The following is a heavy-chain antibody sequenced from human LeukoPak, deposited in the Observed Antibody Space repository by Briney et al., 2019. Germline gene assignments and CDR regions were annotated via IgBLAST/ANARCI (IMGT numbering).Heavy chain of an antibody. J-gene: IGHJ4*02. V-gene: IGHV4-30-4*08. Sequence: SETLSLTCTVSGGSISGGDYYWSWIRQPPGKGLEWIGYIYYSGSTYYNPSLKSRVTISVDTSKNQFSLKLSSVTAADTAVYYCARGDSSGYYELLDYWGQGTLVTVSS. D-gene: IGHD3-22*01. CDR1: GGSISGGDYY. CDR3: ARGDSSGYYELLDY. CDR2: IYYSGST.